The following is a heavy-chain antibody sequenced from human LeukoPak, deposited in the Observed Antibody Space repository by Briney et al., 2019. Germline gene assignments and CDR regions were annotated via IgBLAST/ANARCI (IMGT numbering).Heavy chain of an antibody. D-gene: IGHD3-3*01. CDR2: IRYDGSNK. V-gene: IGHV3-30*02. CDR1: GFTFSCYG. J-gene: IGHJ6*03. CDR3: AKGAYDFWSGYYNPDYYYYYMDA. Sequence: PGGSLRLSCAASGFTFSCYGMHWVRQAPGKGLEWVAFIRYDGSNKYYADSVKGRFTISRDNYKNTLYLQMNSLRAEDTAVYYCAKGAYDFWSGYYNPDYYYYYMDAWGKGTTVTVSS.